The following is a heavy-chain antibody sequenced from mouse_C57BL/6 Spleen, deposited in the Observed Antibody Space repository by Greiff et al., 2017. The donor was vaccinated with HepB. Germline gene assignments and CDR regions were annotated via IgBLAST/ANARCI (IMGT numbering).Heavy chain of an antibody. CDR2: IDPSDSYT. V-gene: IGHV1-69*01. Sequence: QVQLKQPGAELVMPGASVKLSCKASGYTFTSYWMHWVKQRPGQGLEWIGEIDPSDSYTNYNQKFKGKSTLTVDKSSSTAYMQLSSLTSEDSAVYYCARRGGYYYSPFAYWGQGTLVTVSA. CDR1: GYTFTSYW. D-gene: IGHD2-12*01. CDR3: ARRGGYYYSPFAY. J-gene: IGHJ3*01.